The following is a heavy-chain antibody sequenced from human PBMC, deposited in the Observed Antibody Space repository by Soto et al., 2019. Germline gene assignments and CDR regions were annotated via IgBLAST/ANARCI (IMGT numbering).Heavy chain of an antibody. J-gene: IGHJ4*02. CDR2: ISSSSSTI. D-gene: IGHD3-16*01. V-gene: IGHV3-48*01. CDR3: ARDWGTTSDY. Sequence: GGSLRLSCAASGFTFSSYSMNWVRQAPGKGLEWVSYISSSSSTIYYADSVKGRFTISRDNAKNSLYLQMNSLRAEDTAVYYCARDWGTTSDYWGQGTLVTVSS. CDR1: GFTFSSYS.